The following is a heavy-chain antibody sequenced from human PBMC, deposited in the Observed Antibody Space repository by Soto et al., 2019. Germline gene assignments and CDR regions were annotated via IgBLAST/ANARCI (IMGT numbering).Heavy chain of an antibody. V-gene: IGHV3-23*01. J-gene: IGHJ4*02. Sequence: EVQLLESGGGLVQPGGSLRLSCAASGFTFSSYAMSWVRQAPWKGLEWVSAISGSGGSTYYADSVKGRFTISRDNSKNTLYLQMNSLRAEDTAVYYCAKGPVEDRAAIDYWGQGTLVTVAA. CDR2: ISGSGGST. CDR3: AKGPVEDRAAIDY. CDR1: GFTFSSYA. D-gene: IGHD6-25*01.